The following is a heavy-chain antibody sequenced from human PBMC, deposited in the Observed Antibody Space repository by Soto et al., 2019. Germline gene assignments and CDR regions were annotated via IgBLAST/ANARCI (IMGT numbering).Heavy chain of an antibody. CDR2: IHTAGDT. Sequence: EVQLVASGGGLVQPGGSLRLSCAASGFTFSTYDMHWVRQETGKGLEWVSAIHTAGDTHSADSVKGRFTNSRENANNAFYLQMNSLRAGDTAVYYCVRSRPYCGGDCLPLDFWGQGTLVTVSS. J-gene: IGHJ4*02. D-gene: IGHD2-21*02. CDR1: GFTFSTYD. CDR3: VRSRPYCGGDCLPLDF. V-gene: IGHV3-13*04.